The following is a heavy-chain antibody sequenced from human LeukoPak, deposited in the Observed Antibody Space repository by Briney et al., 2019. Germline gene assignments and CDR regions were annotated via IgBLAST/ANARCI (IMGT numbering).Heavy chain of an antibody. Sequence: PGGSLRLSCAASGYTFSSYGMHWVRQAPGKGLEWVSGINWNGGSTGYADSVKGRFTISRDNAKNSLYLQMNSLRAEDTAVYYCARAPPGPLDYWGQGTLVTVSS. J-gene: IGHJ4*02. D-gene: IGHD3-10*01. V-gene: IGHV3-20*04. CDR3: ARAPPGPLDY. CDR2: INWNGGST. CDR1: GYTFSSYG.